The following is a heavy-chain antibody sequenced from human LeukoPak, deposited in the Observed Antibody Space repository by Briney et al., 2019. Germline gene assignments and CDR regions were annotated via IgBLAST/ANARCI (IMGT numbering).Heavy chain of an antibody. D-gene: IGHD5-18*01. V-gene: IGHV3-30*02. CDR2: IRYDGSNK. CDR1: GFTFSSYG. Sequence: PGGSLRLSCAASGFTFSSYGMHWVRQAPGKGLEWVAFIRYDGSNKYYADSVKGRFTISRDNSKNTLYLQMNSLRAEDTAVYYCAKDILYSYQPADAFDIWGQGTMVTVSS. CDR3: AKDILYSYQPADAFDI. J-gene: IGHJ3*02.